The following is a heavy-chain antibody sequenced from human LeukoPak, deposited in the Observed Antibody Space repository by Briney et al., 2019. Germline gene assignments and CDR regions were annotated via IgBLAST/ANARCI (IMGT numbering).Heavy chain of an antibody. CDR2: ISSSSSSI. CDR1: GFTFSYYP. J-gene: IGHJ6*02. D-gene: IGHD3-9*01. Sequence: GGSLRLSCTASGFTFSYYPMKWVRQAPGKGLEWVSSISSSSSSIYYADSVKGRFTISRDNAKNSLYLQMNTLRVEDTAVYYCTRDLMDYDVSTGLHHYYMDVWGQGTTVTVSS. V-gene: IGHV3-21*06. CDR3: TRDLMDYDVSTGLHHYYMDV.